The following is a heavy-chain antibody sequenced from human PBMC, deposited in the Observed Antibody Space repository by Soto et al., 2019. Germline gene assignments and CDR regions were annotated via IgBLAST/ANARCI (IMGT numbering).Heavy chain of an antibody. J-gene: IGHJ4*02. CDR2: ISGSGGST. V-gene: IGHV3-23*01. D-gene: IGHD4-4*01. Sequence: GGSLRLSCAASGFTFSSYAMSWVRQAPGKGLEWVSAISGSGGSTYYADSVKGRFTISRDNSKNTLYLQMNSLRAEDTAVYYCAKDWVGSNSDFGLVGMATSGPNYFDYWGQGTLVTVSS. CDR3: AKDWVGSNSDFGLVGMATSGPNYFDY. CDR1: GFTFSSYA.